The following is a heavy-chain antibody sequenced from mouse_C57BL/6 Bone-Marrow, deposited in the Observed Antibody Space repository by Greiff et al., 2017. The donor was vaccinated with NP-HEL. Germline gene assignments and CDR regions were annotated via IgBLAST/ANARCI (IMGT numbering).Heavy chain of an antibody. CDR1: CYTFTDYE. V-gene: IGHV1-15*01. Sequence: VQLQQSGAELVRPGASVTLSCKASCYTFTDYEMHWVKQTPVHGLEWIGAIDPETGGTAYNQKFKGKAILTADKSSSTAYMELRSLTSEDSAVYYCTRSRYDYGETDFDYWGQGTTLTVSS. J-gene: IGHJ2*01. CDR2: IDPETGGT. CDR3: TRSRYDYGETDFDY. D-gene: IGHD2-4*01.